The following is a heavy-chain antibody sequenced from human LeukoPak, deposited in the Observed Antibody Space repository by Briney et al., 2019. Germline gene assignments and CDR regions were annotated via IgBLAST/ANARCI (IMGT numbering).Heavy chain of an antibody. Sequence: SETLSLTCAVYGGSFSGYYWSWIRQPPGKGLEWIGEINHSGSTNYNPSLKSRVTISVDTSKNQFSLKLSSVTAADTAVYYCARDVRGGTNEEADYWGQGTLVTVSS. J-gene: IGHJ4*02. D-gene: IGHD1-26*01. CDR1: GGSFSGYY. CDR2: INHSGST. V-gene: IGHV4-34*01. CDR3: ARDVRGGTNEEADY.